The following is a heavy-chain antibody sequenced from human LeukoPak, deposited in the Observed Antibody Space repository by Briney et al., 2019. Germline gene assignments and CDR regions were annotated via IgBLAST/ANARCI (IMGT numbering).Heavy chain of an antibody. J-gene: IGHJ3*01. V-gene: IGHV3-30*02. CDR2: IRYDGGNK. CDR3: AKDRVVSREPAAFDV. D-gene: IGHD2-15*01. CDR1: GFTFSSYG. Sequence: GGSLRLSCAASGFTFSSYGMHWVRQVPGKGLEWVAFIRYDGGNKYYADSVKGRFTISGDNSKNTLYLQMNSLRAEDTAVYYCAKDRVVSREPAAFDVWGQGTMVTVPS.